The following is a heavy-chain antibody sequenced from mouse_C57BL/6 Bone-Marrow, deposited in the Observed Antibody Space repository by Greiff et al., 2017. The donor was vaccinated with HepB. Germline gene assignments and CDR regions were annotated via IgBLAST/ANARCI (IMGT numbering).Heavy chain of an antibody. CDR3: ARGNYGHYGY. D-gene: IGHD2-1*01. J-gene: IGHJ2*01. Sequence: EVKLMESGGGLVKPGGSLKLSCAASGFTFSDYGMHWVRQAPEKGLEWVAYISSGSSTIYYADTVKGRFTISRDNAKNTLFLQMTSLRSEDTAMYYCARGNYGHYGYWGQGTTLTVAS. CDR2: ISSGSSTI. CDR1: GFTFSDYG. V-gene: IGHV5-17*01.